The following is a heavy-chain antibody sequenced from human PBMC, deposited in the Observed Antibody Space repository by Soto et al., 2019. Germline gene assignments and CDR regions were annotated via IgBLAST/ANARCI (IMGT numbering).Heavy chain of an antibody. CDR1: GFTFNTYW. D-gene: IGHD6-25*01. CDR3: ARFTRGSSGDY. Sequence: EVQLVESGGDLVQPGGSLRLSCVASGFTFNTYWMSWVRQAPGKGLEWVANIKEDGSDKYYVDSVKGRFTISRDNAKNLLYRQVNSLGAGGAGMYYCARFTRGSSGDYWGQGTLVTVSS. J-gene: IGHJ4*02. CDR2: IKEDGSDK. V-gene: IGHV3-7*01.